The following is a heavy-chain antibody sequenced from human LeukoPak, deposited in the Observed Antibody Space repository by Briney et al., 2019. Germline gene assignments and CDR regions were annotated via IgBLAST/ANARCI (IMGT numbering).Heavy chain of an antibody. V-gene: IGHV3-21*05. Sequence: GRSLRLSCAASGFTFSSSAMSWVSQAPGKGLEWVSYISSSSSSTYYADSVKGRFTISRDNAKNSLYLQMNSLRAEDTAVYYCARGTYYYDSSGSHSWGQGTLVTVSS. CDR1: GFTFSSSA. CDR3: ARGTYYYDSSGSHS. CDR2: ISSSSSST. J-gene: IGHJ4*02. D-gene: IGHD3-22*01.